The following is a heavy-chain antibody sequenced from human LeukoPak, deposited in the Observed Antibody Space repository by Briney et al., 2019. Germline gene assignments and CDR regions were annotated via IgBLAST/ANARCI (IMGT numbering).Heavy chain of an antibody. CDR2: INAGNGNT. V-gene: IGHV1-3*01. D-gene: IGHD3-10*01. Sequence: ASVKVSCKASGYTFTSYAMHWVRQAPGQRLEWMGWINAGNGNTKYSQKFQGRVTITRDTSASTAYMELSSLRSEDTAVYYCATGYGSGSYFNVFDYWGQGTLVTVSS. CDR1: GYTFTSYA. J-gene: IGHJ4*02. CDR3: ATGYGSGSYFNVFDY.